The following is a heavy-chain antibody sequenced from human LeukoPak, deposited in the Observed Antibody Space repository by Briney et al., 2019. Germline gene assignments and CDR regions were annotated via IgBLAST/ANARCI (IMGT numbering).Heavy chain of an antibody. J-gene: IGHJ3*02. V-gene: IGHV4-30-2*01. Sequence: SQTLSLTCTVSGGSISSGGYYWSWIRQPPGKGLEWIGYIYHSGSTYYNPSLKSRVTISVDRSKNQFSLKLSSVTAADTAVYYCARDIVVVQAADAFDIWGQGTMVTVSS. CDR3: ARDIVVVQAADAFDI. CDR1: GGSISSGGYY. D-gene: IGHD2-2*01. CDR2: IYHSGST.